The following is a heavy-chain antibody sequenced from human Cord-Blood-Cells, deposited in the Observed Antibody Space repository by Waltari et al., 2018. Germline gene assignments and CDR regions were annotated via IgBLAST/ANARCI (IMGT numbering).Heavy chain of an antibody. D-gene: IGHD3-10*01. Sequence: EVQLVQSGAEVKKPGESLKISCKGSGYSFTSYWIGWVRQMPGKGLACVGIIYPGDSDTRYSPSFQGQVTISADNAISTAYLQWSRLKASDTAMYYCARHRVIDANWFDPWGQGTLVTVSS. CDR3: ARHRVIDANWFDP. CDR2: IYPGDSDT. J-gene: IGHJ5*02. V-gene: IGHV5-51*01. CDR1: GYSFTSYW.